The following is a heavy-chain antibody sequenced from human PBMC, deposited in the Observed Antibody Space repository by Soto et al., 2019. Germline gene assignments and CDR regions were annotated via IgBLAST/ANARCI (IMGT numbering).Heavy chain of an antibody. CDR1: GFIFPSFA. V-gene: IGHV3-23*01. Sequence: GCSLRLSCAASGFIFPSFAMSWVRQAPGKGLEWVSAIGAGSAGTHYADSVKGRFTISRDDSKNTLYLEMNSLRADDTAVYYCAAPRVWVARTRYFDPWGQGTPVTASS. CDR2: IGAGSAGT. J-gene: IGHJ5*02. D-gene: IGHD3-16*01. CDR3: AAPRVWVARTRYFDP.